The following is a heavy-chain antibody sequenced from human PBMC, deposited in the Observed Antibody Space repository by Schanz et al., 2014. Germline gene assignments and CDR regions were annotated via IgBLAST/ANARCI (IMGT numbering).Heavy chain of an antibody. Sequence: EVQLVESGGGLIQPGGSLRLSCAASGFGFSSYSMNWVRQAPGKGLEWVSYISGSSRTIYYADSMKGRFTVSRDNAENALYLQMNSLRAEDTGLYFCARGGSGSLYRLDYWGQGTLXAVSS. J-gene: IGHJ4*02. D-gene: IGHD1-26*01. CDR2: ISGSSRTI. CDR1: GFGFSSYS. V-gene: IGHV3-48*01. CDR3: ARGGSGSLYRLDY.